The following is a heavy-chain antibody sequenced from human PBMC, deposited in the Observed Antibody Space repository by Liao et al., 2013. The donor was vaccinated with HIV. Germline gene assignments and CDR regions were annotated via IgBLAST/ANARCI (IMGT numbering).Heavy chain of an antibody. Sequence: QVQLQESGPGLVKPSQTLSLTCIVSGGSISSGDYYWSWIRQPPGKGLEWMGYIYYSGNTYYNPSLKGRVTISVDTSKNQFSLKLRSVTAADTAVYYCATSSPGFVERRAEGTFDYWAQGTLVTVSS. V-gene: IGHV4-30-4*01. J-gene: IGHJ4*02. CDR1: GGSISSGDYY. D-gene: IGHD1-1*01. CDR3: ATSSPGFVERRAEGTFDY. CDR2: IYYSGNT.